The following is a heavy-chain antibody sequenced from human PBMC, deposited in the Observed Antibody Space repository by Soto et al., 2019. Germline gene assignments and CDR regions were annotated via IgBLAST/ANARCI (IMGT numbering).Heavy chain of an antibody. CDR3: ANLEGYYDDFGVDV. J-gene: IGHJ6*02. CDR1: GFSFSSYG. Sequence: PGGSLRLSCAASGFSFSSYGIHWVRQAPGKGLEWVAVISYDGSDKYYADSVKGRFTISRDNSKNTLYLQMNSLRPEDTAVYYCANLEGYYDDFGVDVWGQGTTVTVSS. V-gene: IGHV3-30*18. CDR2: ISYDGSDK. D-gene: IGHD1-1*01.